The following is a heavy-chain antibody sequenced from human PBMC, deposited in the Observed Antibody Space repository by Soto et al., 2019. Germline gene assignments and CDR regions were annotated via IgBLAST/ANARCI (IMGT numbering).Heavy chain of an antibody. Sequence: SGGSLRLSCAASGFTFINAWMNWVRQAPGKGLEWVGRIKSKTDGGTTDYAAPVKGRFTISRDDSKNTLYLQMNSLKTEDTAVYYCTPFFRAAADHYYYYGMDVWGQGTTLTVSS. CDR1: GFTFINAW. J-gene: IGHJ6*02. D-gene: IGHD6-13*01. V-gene: IGHV3-15*07. CDR3: TPFFRAAADHYYYYGMDV. CDR2: IKSKTDGGTT.